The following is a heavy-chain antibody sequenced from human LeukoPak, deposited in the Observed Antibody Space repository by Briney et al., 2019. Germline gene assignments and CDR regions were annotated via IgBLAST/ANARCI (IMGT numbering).Heavy chain of an antibody. CDR2: IYYSGST. D-gene: IGHD2-2*01. J-gene: IGHJ3*02. CDR3: ARQGGHYCSSTICYAALDI. Sequence: SSETLSLTCTVSGGSISSSGYYWGWIRQSPGKGLEWIGCIYYSGSTYYNPSLKSRLTISVDTSKNQFSLRLSSVTAADTAVYYCARQGGHYCSSTICYAALDIWGQGTKVTVSS. V-gene: IGHV4-39*01. CDR1: GGSISSSGYY.